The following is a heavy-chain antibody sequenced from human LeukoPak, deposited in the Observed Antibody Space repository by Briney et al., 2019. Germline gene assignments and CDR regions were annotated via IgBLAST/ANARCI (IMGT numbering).Heavy chain of an antibody. D-gene: IGHD6-19*01. V-gene: IGHV3-64D*06. CDR3: VKVPASGWTVDY. CDR1: GFTFSSYA. J-gene: IGHJ4*02. Sequence: QAGGSLRLSCSASGFTFSSYAMHWVRLAPGKGLEYVSAISSNGGSTYYADSVKGRFTISRDNSKNTLYLQMSSLRAVDTAVYYCVKVPASGWTVDYWGQGALVTVSS. CDR2: ISSNGGST.